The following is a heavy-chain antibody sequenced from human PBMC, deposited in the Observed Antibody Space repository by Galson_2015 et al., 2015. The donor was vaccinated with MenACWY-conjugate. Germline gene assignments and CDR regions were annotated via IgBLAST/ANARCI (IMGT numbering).Heavy chain of an antibody. J-gene: IGHJ3*02. V-gene: IGHV3-33*01. CDR3: ARERAAFDAFDI. Sequence: SLRLSCAASGFTLSCCAMHWVRQAPGKGLEWLAVIWSNGINNYYADSVRGRFTISRDDSRHSLLLHMNSLSVDDTAVYYCARERAAFDAFDIWGQGTMVTVSS. CDR2: IWSNGINN. D-gene: IGHD3-3*02. CDR1: GFTLSCCA.